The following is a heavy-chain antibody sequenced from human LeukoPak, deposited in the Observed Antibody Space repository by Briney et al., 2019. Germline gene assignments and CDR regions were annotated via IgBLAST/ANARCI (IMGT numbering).Heavy chain of an antibody. V-gene: IGHV4-34*01. D-gene: IGHD3-3*01. Sequence: SQTLSLTCAVYGGSFSGYYWSWIRQPPGKGLEWIGEINHSGSTNYNPSLKSRVTISVDTSKNQFSLKLSSVTAADTAVYYCARDSYDFWSGYSIGWFDPWGQGTLVTVSS. J-gene: IGHJ5*02. CDR3: ARDSYDFWSGYSIGWFDP. CDR1: GGSFSGYY. CDR2: INHSGST.